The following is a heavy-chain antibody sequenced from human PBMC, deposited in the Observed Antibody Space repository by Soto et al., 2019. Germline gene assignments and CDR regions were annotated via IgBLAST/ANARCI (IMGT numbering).Heavy chain of an antibody. CDR1: GYTFTSYG. V-gene: IGHV1-18*01. CDR3: ARDPLLPLTYYDFQNPFDP. D-gene: IGHD3-3*01. J-gene: IGHJ5*02. CDR2: ISAYNGNT. Sequence: ASVKVSCKASGYTFTSYGISWVRQAPGQGLEWMGWISAYNGNTNYAQKLQGRVTMTTDTSTSTAYMELRSLRSDDTAVYYCARDPLLPLTYYDFQNPFDPWGQGTLVTVSS.